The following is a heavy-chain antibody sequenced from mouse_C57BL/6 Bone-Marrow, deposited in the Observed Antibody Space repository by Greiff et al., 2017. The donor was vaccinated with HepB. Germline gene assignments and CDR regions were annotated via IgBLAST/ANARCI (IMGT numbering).Heavy chain of an antibody. D-gene: IGHD3-3*01. Sequence: VQLQQSGPELVKPGASVKISCKASGYAFSSSWMNWVKQRPGKGLEWIGRIYPGDGDTNYNGKFKGKATLTADKSSSTAYIQLSSLTSEDSAVYFCAREGPPWGQGTSVTVSS. V-gene: IGHV1-82*01. J-gene: IGHJ4*01. CDR2: IYPGDGDT. CDR3: AREGPP. CDR1: GYAFSSSW.